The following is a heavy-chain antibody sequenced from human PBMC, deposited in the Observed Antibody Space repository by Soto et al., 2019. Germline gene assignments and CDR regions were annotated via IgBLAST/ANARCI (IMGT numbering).Heavy chain of an antibody. CDR2: INAGNGNT. Sequence: QVQLVQSGAEVKTPGASVKLSCKASGYTFTSYAMHWVRQAPGQSLEWMGWINAGNGNTEYSQRFQGRVTITRDTSASTAYMDLSSLRSEDTAVYYCARGIAVPVDPDYWGQGTLVTVSS. CDR3: ARGIAVPVDPDY. J-gene: IGHJ4*02. CDR1: GYTFTSYA. D-gene: IGHD6-19*01. V-gene: IGHV1-3*01.